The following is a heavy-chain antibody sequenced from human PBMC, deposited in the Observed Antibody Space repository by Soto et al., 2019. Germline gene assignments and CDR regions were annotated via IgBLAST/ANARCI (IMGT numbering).Heavy chain of an antibody. J-gene: IGHJ4*02. CDR1: GFTFSSYE. Sequence: GWSLRLSCAASGFTFSSYEMNWVRQAPGKGLEWVSYISSSGSTIYYADSVKGRFTISRDNAKNSLYLQMNSLRAEDTAVYYCERDEYSSSLDYWGQGTLVTVSA. CDR3: ERDEYSSSLDY. D-gene: IGHD6-6*01. CDR2: ISSSGSTI. V-gene: IGHV3-48*03.